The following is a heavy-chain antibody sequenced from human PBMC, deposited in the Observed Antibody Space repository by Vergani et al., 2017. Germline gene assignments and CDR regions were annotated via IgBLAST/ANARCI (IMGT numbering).Heavy chain of an antibody. CDR3: VKEKIDLGSYFFDS. Sequence: EVQLLESGGGLIQPGGSLRLSCTASGFTFGTYAMSWVRQAPGKGLEWVSGISGSGDTTNYADSVKGRVTISRDNSNNTLYLQMNSLRAEDTAIYYCVKEKIDLGSYFFDSWGHGILVTVSS. J-gene: IGHJ4*01. D-gene: IGHD2/OR15-2a*01. V-gene: IGHV3-23*01. CDR1: GFTFGTYA. CDR2: ISGSGDTT.